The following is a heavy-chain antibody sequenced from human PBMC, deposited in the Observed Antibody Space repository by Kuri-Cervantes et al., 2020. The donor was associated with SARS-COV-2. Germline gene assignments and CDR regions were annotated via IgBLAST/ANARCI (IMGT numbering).Heavy chain of an antibody. V-gene: IGHV4-38-2*01. Sequence: SETLSLTCAVSGYSISSGYYWGWVRQPPGKGLEWIGSIYYSGSTYYNPSPKSRVTISVDTSKNQFSLKLSSVTAADTAVYYCARQEVVAATNWFDPWGQGTLVTASS. CDR3: ARQEVVAATNWFDP. J-gene: IGHJ5*02. D-gene: IGHD2-15*01. CDR2: IYYSGST. CDR1: GYSISSGYY.